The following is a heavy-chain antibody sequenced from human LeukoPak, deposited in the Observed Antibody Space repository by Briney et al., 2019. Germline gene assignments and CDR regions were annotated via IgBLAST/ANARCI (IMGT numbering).Heavy chain of an antibody. CDR1: GGSISSYY. CDR3: ASDYGGNSRPYYYYYYMDV. V-gene: IGHV4-59*01. CDR2: IYYSGST. D-gene: IGHD4-23*01. Sequence: SETLPLTCTVSGGSISSYYWSWIRQPPGKGLEWIGYIYYSGSTNYNPSLKSRVTISVDTSKNQFSLKLSSVTAADTAVYYCASDYGGNSRPYYYYYYMDVWGKGTTVTVSS. J-gene: IGHJ6*03.